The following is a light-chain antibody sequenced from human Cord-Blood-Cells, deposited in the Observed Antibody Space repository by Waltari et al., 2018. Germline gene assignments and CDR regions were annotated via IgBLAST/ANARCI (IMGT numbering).Light chain of an antibody. J-gene: IGLJ2*01. Sequence: QSALTQPASVSGSPGQSITISCTGTSSDVGSYNLVSWYQQHPGKAPKLMIYEGSKRASGFSSRFCGTKSGNTASLTISGLQAEDEADYCCCSYAGSSTLVFGGGTKLTVL. CDR1: SSDVGSYNL. V-gene: IGLV2-23*01. CDR3: CSYAGSSTLV. CDR2: EGS.